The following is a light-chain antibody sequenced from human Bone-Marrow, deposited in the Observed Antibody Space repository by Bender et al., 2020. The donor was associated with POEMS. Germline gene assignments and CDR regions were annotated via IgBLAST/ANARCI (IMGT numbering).Light chain of an antibody. J-gene: IGLJ1*01. CDR1: SSDIGAYNY. V-gene: IGLV2-14*01. CDR3: SSYTLSNTYV. CDR2: DVH. Sequence: QSALTHPASVSGSPGQSITIFCTGTSSDIGAYNYVSWYQQHPGKAPKLMIYDVHSRPSGVSNRFSGSKSGNTASLTISGLQAEDEADYYCSSYTLSNTYVFGSGTKVTVL.